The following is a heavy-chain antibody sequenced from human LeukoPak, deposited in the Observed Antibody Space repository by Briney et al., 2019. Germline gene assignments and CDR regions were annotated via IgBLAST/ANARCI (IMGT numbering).Heavy chain of an antibody. D-gene: IGHD6-19*01. CDR2: VYHSGTT. Sequence: PSETLSLTCTVSGGSINRDYWGWIRQPPGKGLEYIGSVYHSGTTNVNPSLKSRVTTSVDTSKNQFSVNLSAVTAADTAVYYCAGGGQWLAFDYWGQGTLFTVSS. J-gene: IGHJ4*02. CDR1: GGSINRDY. CDR3: AGGGQWLAFDY. V-gene: IGHV4-59*03.